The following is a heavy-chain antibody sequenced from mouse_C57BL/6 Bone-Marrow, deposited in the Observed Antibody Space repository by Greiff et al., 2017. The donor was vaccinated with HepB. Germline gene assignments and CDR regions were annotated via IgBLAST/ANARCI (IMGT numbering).Heavy chain of an antibody. V-gene: IGHV1-47*01. D-gene: IGHD1-1*01. Sequence: VKLMESGAELVKPGASVKMSCKASGYTFTTYPIEWMKQNHGKSLEWIGNFHPYNDDTKYNEKFKGKATLTVEKSSSTVYLELSRLTSDDSAVYYCARGGYYGSSYHWYFDVWGTGTTVTVSS. J-gene: IGHJ1*03. CDR3: ARGGYYGSSYHWYFDV. CDR2: FHPYNDDT. CDR1: GYTFTTYP.